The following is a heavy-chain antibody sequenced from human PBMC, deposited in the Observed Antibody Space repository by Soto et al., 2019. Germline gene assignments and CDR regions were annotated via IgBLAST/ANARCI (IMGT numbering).Heavy chain of an antibody. CDR2: INAGNGNT. V-gene: IGHV1-3*01. Sequence: QVQLVQSGAEVKKPGASVKVSCKASGYTFTSYAMHWVRQAPGQRLEWMGWINAGNGNTKYSQKFQGRVTITRDTYASTAYMELSSLRSDDTAVYSCAGDLQWPIQMWVFDYWGQGTLVTVSS. CDR1: GYTFTSYA. CDR3: AGDLQWPIQMWVFDY. D-gene: IGHD6-19*01. J-gene: IGHJ4*02.